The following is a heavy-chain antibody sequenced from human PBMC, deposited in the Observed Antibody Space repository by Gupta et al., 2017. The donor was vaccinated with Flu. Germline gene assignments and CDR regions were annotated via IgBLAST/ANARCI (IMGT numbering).Heavy chain of an antibody. CDR1: GFTFSVYE. Sequence: EVQLVESGGGLVQPGGSLRLSCSTSGFTFSVYEMNWIRQAPGMGLEWVSHISGRGTAIYYADSVKGRFTISRDDAKNSLFLQMNSLRAEDTAVYYCARSSGNYRPFDSWGQGTLVTVSS. CDR2: ISGRGTAI. V-gene: IGHV3-48*03. J-gene: IGHJ4*01. D-gene: IGHD3-16*02. CDR3: ARSSGNYRPFDS.